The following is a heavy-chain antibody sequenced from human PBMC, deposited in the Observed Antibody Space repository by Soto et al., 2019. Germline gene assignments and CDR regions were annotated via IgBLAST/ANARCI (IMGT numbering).Heavy chain of an antibody. V-gene: IGHV4-31*03. D-gene: IGHD6-13*01. CDR3: GRSFGVAAAGPFDY. CDR1: GGSISSGGYY. CDR2: IYYSGST. J-gene: IGHJ4*02. Sequence: PSETLSRTGTVSGGSISSGGYYWSWIRQHPGKGLEWIGYIYYSGSTYYNPSLKSRVTISVDTSKNQFSLKLSSVTAADTAVYYCGRSFGVAAAGPFDYWGQGTLVTVS.